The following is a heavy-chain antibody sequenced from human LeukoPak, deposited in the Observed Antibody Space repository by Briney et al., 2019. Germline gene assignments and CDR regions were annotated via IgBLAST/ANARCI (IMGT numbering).Heavy chain of an antibody. CDR2: IYYSVST. CDR1: GGSISSGGYY. J-gene: IGHJ4*02. D-gene: IGHD6-6*01. Sequence: SETLSLTCSVSGGSISSGGYYWSWIRQHPGKGLEWIGYIYYSVSTYYNPSLKSRVTISVDTSKNQFSLKLSSVTAADTVVYFCARALPYSSSSPDHYFDYWGQGTLVTVSS. V-gene: IGHV4-31*03. CDR3: ARALPYSSSSPDHYFDY.